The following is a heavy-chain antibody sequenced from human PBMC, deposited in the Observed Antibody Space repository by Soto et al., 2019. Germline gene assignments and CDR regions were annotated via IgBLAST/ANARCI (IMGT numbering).Heavy chain of an antibody. CDR1: GGTFSSYA. J-gene: IGHJ6*02. CDR3: ARVGSSPPTLYYYYYGMDV. D-gene: IGHD6-13*01. Sequence: SVKVSCKTSGGTFSSYAISWVRQAPGQGLEWMGGIIPIFGTANYAQKFQGRVTITADESTSTAYMELSSLRSEDTAVYYCARVGSSPPTLYYYYYGMDVWGQGTTVTVSS. CDR2: IIPIFGTA. V-gene: IGHV1-69*13.